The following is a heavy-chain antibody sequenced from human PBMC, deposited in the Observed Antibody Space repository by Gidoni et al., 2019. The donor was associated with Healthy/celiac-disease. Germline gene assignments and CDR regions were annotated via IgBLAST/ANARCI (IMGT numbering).Heavy chain of an antibody. V-gene: IGHV1-2*02. CDR1: GYTFTGYY. Sequence: QVHLIQSGAEVKTPVASLKVSFKASGYTFTGYYIHWVRQATGQGLEWMGWINPNSGCTNYAQKFQGRFTMTRDTSISTAYMELSRLRSDDTAVYYCARDVAGIVVVPAATPPDYWGQGTLVTVSS. CDR3: ARDVAGIVVVPAATPPDY. J-gene: IGHJ4*02. D-gene: IGHD2-2*01. CDR2: INPNSGCT.